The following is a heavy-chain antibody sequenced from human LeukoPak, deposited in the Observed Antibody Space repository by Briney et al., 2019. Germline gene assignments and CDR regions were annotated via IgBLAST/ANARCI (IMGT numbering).Heavy chain of an antibody. V-gene: IGHV4-34*01. CDR3: ARYYDFWSARYYYYMDV. D-gene: IGHD3-3*01. CDR1: GGSFSGYY. CDR2: INHSGST. J-gene: IGHJ6*03. Sequence: SETLSLTCAVYGGSFSGYYWSWIRQPPGKGLEWIGEINHSGSTNYNPSLKSRATISVDTSKNQFSLKLSSVTAADTAVYYCARYYDFWSARYYYYMDVWGKGTTVTVSS.